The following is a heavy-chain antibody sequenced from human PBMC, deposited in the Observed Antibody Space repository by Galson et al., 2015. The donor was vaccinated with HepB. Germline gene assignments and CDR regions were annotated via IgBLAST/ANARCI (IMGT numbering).Heavy chain of an antibody. Sequence: SLRLSCAASGFIFSSYAMSWVRQAPGKGLEWVSVISGRGDSTYYADSVKGRFTISRDNSKSTLYLQMNTLRAEDTALYYCAKVPRGNSGSWYFDLWGRGTLVTVSS. V-gene: IGHV3-23*01. CDR1: GFIFSSYA. J-gene: IGHJ2*01. D-gene: IGHD4-23*01. CDR2: ISGRGDST. CDR3: AKVPRGNSGSWYFDL.